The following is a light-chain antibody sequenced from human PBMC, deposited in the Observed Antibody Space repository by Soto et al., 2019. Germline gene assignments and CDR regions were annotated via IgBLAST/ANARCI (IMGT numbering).Light chain of an antibody. J-gene: IGKJ4*02. CDR1: QDISTW. Sequence: DIQMTQSPSSVSASVGDRVTITCRASQDISTWLAWYQQSPGKAPKLLIYTASSLQTGVPSRFSGSGSGTDFTLTISSLQPEDFATYYCQQPDGFPQTFGRGTKVMI. CDR2: TAS. CDR3: QQPDGFPQT. V-gene: IGKV1-12*01.